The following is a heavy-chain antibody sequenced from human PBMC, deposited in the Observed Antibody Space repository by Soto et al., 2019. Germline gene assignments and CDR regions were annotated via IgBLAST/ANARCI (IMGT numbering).Heavy chain of an antibody. D-gene: IGHD6-13*01. CDR3: ARERASSSWYVAFDI. V-gene: IGHV1-2*02. J-gene: IGHJ3*02. CDR1: GYTFTGYY. CDR2: INPNSGGT. Sequence: ASVKVSCKASGYTFTGYYMHWARQAPGQGLEWMGWINPNSGGTNYAQKFQGRVTMTRDTSISTAYMELSRLRSDDTAVYYCARERASSSWYVAFDIWGQGTMVTVSS.